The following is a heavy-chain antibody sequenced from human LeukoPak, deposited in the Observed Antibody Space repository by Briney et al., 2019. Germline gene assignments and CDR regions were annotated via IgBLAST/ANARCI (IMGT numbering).Heavy chain of an antibody. CDR1: GGSISSYY. J-gene: IGHJ4*02. CDR2: IYYSGST. D-gene: IGHD5-12*01. CDR3: ARADVRVAFFDY. Sequence: SETLSLTCTVSGGSISSYYWSWIRQPPGKGLEWIGYIYYSGSTNYNPSLKSRVTISVDTSKNQFSLKLSSVTAADTAVYYCARADVRVAFFDYWGQGTLVTVSS. V-gene: IGHV4-59*01.